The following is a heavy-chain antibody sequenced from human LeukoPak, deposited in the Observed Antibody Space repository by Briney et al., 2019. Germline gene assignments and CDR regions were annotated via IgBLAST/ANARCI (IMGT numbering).Heavy chain of an antibody. J-gene: IGHJ4*02. CDR2: IRYDGSKK. CDR1: GFTFSSYG. V-gene: IGHV3-30*02. D-gene: IGHD3-22*01. CDR3: AKGHGDGSGYYYFDS. Sequence: GGSLTLSCTASGFTFSSYGMHWVRQAPGKGLERVAFIRYDGSKKYYADSVKGRFTISRDNSKNTLYLQMNSLRVEDTAVYYCAKGHGDGSGYYYFDSWGQGTLISVSS.